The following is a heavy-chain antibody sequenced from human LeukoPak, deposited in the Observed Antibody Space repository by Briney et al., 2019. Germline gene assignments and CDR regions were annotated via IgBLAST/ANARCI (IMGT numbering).Heavy chain of an antibody. CDR3: AATIKRDYGDTNLDY. CDR1: GDSISSYF. V-gene: IGHV4-59*01. CDR2: MHNGRYS. J-gene: IGHJ4*02. D-gene: IGHD4/OR15-4a*01. Sequence: SETLSLTCSVPGDSISSYFWSWIRQPPGKGLEWIGYMHNGRYSNYNPSLKSRVTISGDTSKNQLSLKLTSVTAAATAVYYCAATIKRDYGDTNLDYWGQGTLVTVSS.